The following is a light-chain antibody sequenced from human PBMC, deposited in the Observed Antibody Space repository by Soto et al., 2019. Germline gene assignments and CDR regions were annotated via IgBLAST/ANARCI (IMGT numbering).Light chain of an antibody. CDR3: AAWDDSTKSHV. CDR1: SSDIGDYNY. V-gene: IGLV2-14*03. J-gene: IGLJ1*01. Sequence: QSVLTQPASVSGSPGQPITISCTGTSSDIGDYNYVSWYQQHPGKAPKLLIYYDDLLASGVSARFSGSKSGTSASLAISGLQSEDEADYYCAAWDDSTKSHVLGTGTKVTVL. CDR2: YDD.